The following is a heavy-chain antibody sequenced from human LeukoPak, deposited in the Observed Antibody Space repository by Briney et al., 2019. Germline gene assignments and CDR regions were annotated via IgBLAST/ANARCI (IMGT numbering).Heavy chain of an antibody. Sequence: GGSLRLSCAASGFTFSNYAMSCVRQAPGKGLEWVSAISGSGGNTFYADSVKGRFTISRDNSKNTLYLQVNSLRAADTAIYYCAKVQEMDTILPPFHYWGQGTLVTVSS. CDR1: GFTFSNYA. CDR2: ISGSGGNT. CDR3: AKVQEMDTILPPFHY. D-gene: IGHD5-24*01. V-gene: IGHV3-23*01. J-gene: IGHJ4*02.